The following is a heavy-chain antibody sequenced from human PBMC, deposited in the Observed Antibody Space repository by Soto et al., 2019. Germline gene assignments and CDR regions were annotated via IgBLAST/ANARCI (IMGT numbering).Heavy chain of an antibody. Sequence: EVQLVESGGGLIQPGGSLRLSCVVSGFTVSSNYMSWVRQAPGKGLEWVSVIYSGGNTYYADSVKGRFTISRDNSNNTLYLQMNSLRDEDTAVYYCARARGYCSGGTCRRGYFDYWGQGTLVTVSS. CDR3: ARARGYCSGGTCRRGYFDY. V-gene: IGHV3-53*01. J-gene: IGHJ4*02. D-gene: IGHD2-15*01. CDR2: IYSGGNT. CDR1: GFTVSSNY.